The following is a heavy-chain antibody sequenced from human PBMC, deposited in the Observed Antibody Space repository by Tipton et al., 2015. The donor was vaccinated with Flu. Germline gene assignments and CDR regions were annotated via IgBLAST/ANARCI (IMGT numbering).Heavy chain of an antibody. J-gene: IGHJ4*02. D-gene: IGHD3-3*01. CDR2: ISAYNGNT. CDR1: GYTFTSYG. CDR3: ARVRVLRFLEWLLLPFDY. V-gene: IGHV1-18*01. Sequence: QLVQSGAEVKKPGASVKVSCKASGYTFTSYGISWVRQAPGQGLEWMGWISAYNGNTNYAQKLQGRVTMTTDTSTSTAYMELRSLRSGDTAVYYCARVRVLRFLEWLLLPFDYWGQGTLVTVSS.